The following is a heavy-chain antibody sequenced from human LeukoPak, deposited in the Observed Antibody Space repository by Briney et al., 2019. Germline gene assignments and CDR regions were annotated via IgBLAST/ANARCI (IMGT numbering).Heavy chain of an antibody. D-gene: IGHD2-8*01. CDR2: IIPILGIA. Sequence: SVKVSCKASGGTFSSYAISWVRQAPGQGLEWMGRIIPILGIANYAQKFQGRVTITADKSTSTAYMELSSLRSEDTAVYYCARKWDYYYGMDVWGQGTTVTVSS. V-gene: IGHV1-69*04. CDR1: GGTFSSYA. CDR3: ARKWDYYYGMDV. J-gene: IGHJ6*02.